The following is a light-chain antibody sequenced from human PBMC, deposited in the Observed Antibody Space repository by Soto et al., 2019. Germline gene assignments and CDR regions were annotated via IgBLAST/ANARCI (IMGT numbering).Light chain of an antibody. CDR3: QQYNKWPWT. J-gene: IGKJ1*01. V-gene: IGKV3-15*01. CDR2: GAS. Sequence: TPSPGTLSLSPRERATLSCSSSQSMSDTLAWYQQKPGQAPRLLIYGASKRATGFPARFSGSGSGTDFTLTISSLQSEDFAVYYCQQYNKWPWTFGQGAKVDIK. CDR1: QSMSDT.